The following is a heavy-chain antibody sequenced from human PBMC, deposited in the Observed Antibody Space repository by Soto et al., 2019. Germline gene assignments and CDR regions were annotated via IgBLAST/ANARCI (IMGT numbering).Heavy chain of an antibody. V-gene: IGHV1-2*02. CDR1: GYTFTCYY. CDR3: ARDLAVADLYYFYY. CDR2: INPNSGGT. J-gene: IGHJ4*02. Sequence: SVHVSCTASGYTFTCYYMHWVRQAPGQGLAWMGWINPNSGGTNYAQKFQGRVTMTRDTSISTAYMELSRLRSDDTAGYYWARDLAVADLYYFYYWGKGTRVTVSS. D-gene: IGHD6-19*01.